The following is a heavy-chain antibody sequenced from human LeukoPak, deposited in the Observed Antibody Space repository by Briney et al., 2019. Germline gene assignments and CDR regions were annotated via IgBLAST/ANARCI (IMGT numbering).Heavy chain of an antibody. Sequence: GGSLRLSCAASGFTFSSYRMHWVRQAPGKGLVWVSRVNSDGSSTSYADSVKGRFTISRHNAKNTLYLQMNSLRAEDTAVYYCARVGYYYDSSGYHVDYWGQGTLVTVSS. CDR1: GFTFSSYR. CDR2: VNSDGSST. V-gene: IGHV3-74*01. D-gene: IGHD3-22*01. CDR3: ARVGYYYDSSGYHVDY. J-gene: IGHJ4*02.